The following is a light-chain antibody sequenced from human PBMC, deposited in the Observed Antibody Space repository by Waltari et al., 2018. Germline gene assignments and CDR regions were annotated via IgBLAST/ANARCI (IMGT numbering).Light chain of an antibody. CDR1: RSAVGGYTR. Sequence: QSALTQPPSVSGSPGQSVTISCTGTRSAVGGYTRVSWYQQPPGTAPKLIIYEVSDRPSGVPDRFSGSKSDNTASLTISGLQAEDEADYYCSSYTSSSTLVFGGGTKLTVL. CDR2: EVS. CDR3: SSYTSSSTLV. J-gene: IGLJ2*01. V-gene: IGLV2-18*02.